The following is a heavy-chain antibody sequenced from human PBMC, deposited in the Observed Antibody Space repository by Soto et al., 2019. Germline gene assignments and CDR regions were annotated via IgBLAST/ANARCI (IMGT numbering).Heavy chain of an antibody. V-gene: IGHV3-48*02. J-gene: IGHJ6*02. CDR1: GFTFSSYS. CDR3: ARDHIAVAYVYYYYGMDV. Sequence: VQLVESGGGLVQPGGSLRLSCAASGFTFSSYSMNWVRQAPGKGLEWVSYISSSSSTIYYADSVKGRFTISRDNAKNSLYLQMNSLRDEDTAVYYCARDHIAVAYVYYYYGMDVWGQGTTVTVSS. D-gene: IGHD6-19*01. CDR2: ISSSSSTI.